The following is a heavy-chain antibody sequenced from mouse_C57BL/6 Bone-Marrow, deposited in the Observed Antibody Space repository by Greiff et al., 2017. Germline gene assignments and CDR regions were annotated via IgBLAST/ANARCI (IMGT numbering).Heavy chain of an antibody. D-gene: IGHD4-1*01. CDR3: ARLTLDY. V-gene: IGHV5-6*02. CDR2: ISSGGSYT. J-gene: IGHJ2*01. Sequence: EVNVVESGGDLVKPGGSLKLSCAASGFTFSSYGMSWVRQTPDKRLEWVATISSGGSYTYYPDSVKGRFTISRDNAKNTLYLQMSSLKSEDTAMYYCARLTLDYWGQGTTLTVSS. CDR1: GFTFSSYG.